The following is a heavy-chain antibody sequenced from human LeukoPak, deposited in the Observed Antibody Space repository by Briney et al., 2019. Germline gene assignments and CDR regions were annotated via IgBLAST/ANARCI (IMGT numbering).Heavy chain of an antibody. V-gene: IGHV1-2*02. Sequence: ASVKVSCKASGYTFTGYYMHWVRQAPGQGLEWMGWINPNSGGTNYAQKFQGRVTVTRDMSTSTVYMELSSLRSEDTAVYYCARGRYYYDSSGYYHMDYWGQGTLVTVSS. CDR1: GYTFTGYY. J-gene: IGHJ4*02. CDR3: ARGRYYYDSSGYYHMDY. D-gene: IGHD3-22*01. CDR2: INPNSGGT.